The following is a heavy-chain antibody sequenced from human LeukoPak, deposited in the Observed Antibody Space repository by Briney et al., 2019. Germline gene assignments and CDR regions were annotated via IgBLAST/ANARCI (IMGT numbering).Heavy chain of an antibody. CDR2: SIPILGKA. J-gene: IGHJ5*02. Sequence: GSSVKVSCKGSVWSFLRYIISGLGQPPAREVAGVGRSIPILGKANYAQKFQGRVTITADKSTSTAYMELSSLRSEDTPVYYCARDRIRLIVLMVSRTGSWFDPWGQGTLVTVSS. CDR1: VWSFLRYI. CDR3: ARDRIRLIVLMVSRTGSWFDP. D-gene: IGHD2-8*01. V-gene: IGHV1-69*08.